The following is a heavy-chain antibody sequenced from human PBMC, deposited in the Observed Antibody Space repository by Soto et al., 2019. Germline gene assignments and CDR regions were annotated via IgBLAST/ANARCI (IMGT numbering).Heavy chain of an antibody. J-gene: IGHJ6*03. CDR2: IYYSGST. CDR3: ARNTYYYGSGSYYYYYMDV. CDR1: GGSISSYY. V-gene: IGHV4-59*01. D-gene: IGHD3-10*01. Sequence: ASETLSLTCTVSGGSISSYYWSWIRQPPGKGLEWIGYIYYSGSTNYNPSLKSRVTISVDTSKNQFSLKLSSVTAADTAVYYCARNTYYYGSGSYYYYYMDVWGKGTTVTVSS.